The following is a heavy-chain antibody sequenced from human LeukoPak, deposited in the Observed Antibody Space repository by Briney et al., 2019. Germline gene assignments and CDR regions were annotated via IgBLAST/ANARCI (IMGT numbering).Heavy chain of an antibody. V-gene: IGHV3-7*01. CDR3: ARHLSGITGYTYGRGIDY. CDR2: IKKDGSEK. J-gene: IGHJ4*02. Sequence: PGGPLRLSCAASGFTFSSYWMSWVRQAPGKGLEWVAHIKKDGSEKYYVDSVKGRFTISRDNAKTSLYLQMNSLRAEDTAVYYCARHLSGITGYTYGRGIDYWGQGTLVTVSS. CDR1: GFTFSSYW. D-gene: IGHD5-18*01.